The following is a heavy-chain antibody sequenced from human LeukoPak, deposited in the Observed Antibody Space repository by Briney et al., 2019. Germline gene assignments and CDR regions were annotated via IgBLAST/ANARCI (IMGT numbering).Heavy chain of an antibody. Sequence: PSETLSLTCTVSGGSISSYYWSWIRQPPGKGLEWIGYIYYSGSTNCNPSLKSRVTISVDTSKNQFSLKLSSVTAADTAVYYCARVAVRGVIQYWGQGTLVTVSS. CDR3: ARVAVRGVIQY. V-gene: IGHV4-59*01. J-gene: IGHJ4*02. CDR1: GGSISSYY. CDR2: IYYSGST. D-gene: IGHD3-10*01.